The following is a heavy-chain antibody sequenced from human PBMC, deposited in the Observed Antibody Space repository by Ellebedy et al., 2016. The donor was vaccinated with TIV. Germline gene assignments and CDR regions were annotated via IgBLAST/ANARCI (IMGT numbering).Heavy chain of an antibody. CDR1: GFTFSSYA. CDR3: ATYVLGDSGGGLHFDY. Sequence: GGSLRLXXAASGFTFSSYAMSWVRQAPGKGLEWVSAISGSGGSTYYADSVKGRFTISRDNSKNTLYLQMNSLRAEDTAVYYCATYVLGDSGGGLHFDYWGQGTLVTVSS. V-gene: IGHV3-23*01. CDR2: ISGSGGST. J-gene: IGHJ4*02. D-gene: IGHD3-16*01.